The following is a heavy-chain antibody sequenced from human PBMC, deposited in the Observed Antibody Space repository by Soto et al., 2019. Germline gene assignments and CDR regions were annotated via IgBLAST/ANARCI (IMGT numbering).Heavy chain of an antibody. V-gene: IGHV4-34*01. CDR1: GGSFSGYY. CDR2: INHSGST. Sequence: QVQLQQWGAGLLKPSETLPLTCAVYGGSFSGYYWSWIRQPPGKGLEWIGEINHSGSTNYSPSLKSRVTISVDTSKNQFSLNLSSVTAADTAVYYCARGKGGAVAATGEFDYWGQGTLVTVSS. D-gene: IGHD2-15*01. J-gene: IGHJ4*02. CDR3: ARGKGGAVAATGEFDY.